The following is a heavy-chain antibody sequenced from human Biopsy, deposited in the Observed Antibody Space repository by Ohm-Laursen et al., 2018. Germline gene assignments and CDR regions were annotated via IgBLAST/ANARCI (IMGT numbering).Heavy chain of an antibody. CDR2: TNPSGGDT. V-gene: IGHV1-46*01. Sequence: SVKVSCKASGYTFTNYYMHWVRQAPGQGLEWMGITNPSGGDTTYAQNFQGRLIMTRDTSTSTVYMELSSLTSEDTAVYSCARTDDFNFDFDYWGQGTLVTVSS. CDR3: ARTDDFNFDFDY. CDR1: GYTFTNYY. D-gene: IGHD5-24*01. J-gene: IGHJ4*02.